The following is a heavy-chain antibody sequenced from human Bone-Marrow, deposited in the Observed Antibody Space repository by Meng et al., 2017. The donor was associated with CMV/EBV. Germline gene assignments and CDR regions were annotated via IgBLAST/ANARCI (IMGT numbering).Heavy chain of an antibody. CDR3: ARVSPTIHYYYYGMDV. Sequence: SETLSLTCTVSGGSINPYYWSWIRQPPGKGLEWIGFVYFSGSTNYNPSLKSRATISVDESKNHFSLRLTSVTAADTAVYYCARVSPTIHYYYYGMDVWGQGTTVTVSS. CDR2: VYFSGST. CDR1: GGSINPYY. V-gene: IGHV4-59*01. J-gene: IGHJ6*02. D-gene: IGHD2-2*01.